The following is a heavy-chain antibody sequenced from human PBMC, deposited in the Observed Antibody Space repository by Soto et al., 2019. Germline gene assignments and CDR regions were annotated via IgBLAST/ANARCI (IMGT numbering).Heavy chain of an antibody. D-gene: IGHD4-17*01. Sequence: EVQLVESGGGLVKPGGSLRLSCAASGFTFSSYSMNWVRQAPGKGLEWVSSISSSSSYIYYADSVKGRFTISRDNAKNSLYLRMNSLRAEDTAVYYCARYYGDYGIGTFDIWGQGTMVTVSS. V-gene: IGHV3-21*01. J-gene: IGHJ3*02. CDR1: GFTFSSYS. CDR3: ARYYGDYGIGTFDI. CDR2: ISSSSSYI.